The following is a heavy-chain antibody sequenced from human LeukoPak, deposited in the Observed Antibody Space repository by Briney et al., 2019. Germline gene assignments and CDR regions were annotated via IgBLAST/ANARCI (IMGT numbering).Heavy chain of an antibody. CDR2: ITASGTAM. V-gene: IGHV3-48*02. Sequence: GGSLRLSCAASGFTFSSYSMNWVRQAPGKGLEWVSHITASGTAMFYADSVKGRIAISRDNAKNSLYLQMNSLRDEDTAVYYCASSGSYRFDYWGQGTLVTVSS. J-gene: IGHJ4*02. D-gene: IGHD1-26*01. CDR1: GFTFSSYS. CDR3: ASSGSYRFDY.